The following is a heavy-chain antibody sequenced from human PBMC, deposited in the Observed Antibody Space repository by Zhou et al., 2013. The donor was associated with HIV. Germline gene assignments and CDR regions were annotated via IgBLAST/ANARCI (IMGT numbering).Heavy chain of an antibody. J-gene: IGHJ5*02. Sequence: QVQLVQSGAEVKKPGASVKVSCKASGYTFTTYDINWVRQATGQGLEWMGRINPYSGNTDYAQKFQGRVSMTRDTSISTAYMELSSLRSEDTAVYYCTRGNKYSSGWYFRGVIWFDPWGQGTLVTVSS. CDR2: INPYSGNT. CDR1: GYTFTTYD. D-gene: IGHD6-19*01. V-gene: IGHV1-8*01. CDR3: TRGNKYSSGWYFRGVIWFDP.